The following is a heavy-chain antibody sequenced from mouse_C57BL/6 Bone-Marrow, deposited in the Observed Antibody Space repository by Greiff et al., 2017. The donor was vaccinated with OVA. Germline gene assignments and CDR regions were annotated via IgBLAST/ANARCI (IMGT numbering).Heavy chain of an antibody. CDR2: ISDGGSYT. CDR3: ARDMVTTFGFYFDY. V-gene: IGHV5-4*01. J-gene: IGHJ2*01. D-gene: IGHD2-2*01. Sequence: EVQLVESGGGLVKPGGSLKLSCAASGFTFSSYAMSWVRQTPEKRLEWVATISDGGSYTYYPDNVKGRFTISRDNAKNNLYLQMSHLKSEDTAMYYCARDMVTTFGFYFDYWGQGTTLTVSS. CDR1: GFTFSSYA.